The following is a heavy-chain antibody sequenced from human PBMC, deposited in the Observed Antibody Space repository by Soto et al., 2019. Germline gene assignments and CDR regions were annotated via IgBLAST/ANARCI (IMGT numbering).Heavy chain of an antibody. J-gene: IGHJ3*02. D-gene: IGHD2-8*01. CDR2: IYPGDSDT. CDR3: ARWRDIVLMVYAKAPNAFDI. Sequence: GESLKISCKGSGYSFTSYWIGWVRQMPGKGLEWMGIIYPGDSDTRYSPSFQGQVTISADKSISTAYLQWSSLKASDTAMYYCARWRDIVLMVYAKAPNAFDIWGQGTMVTVSS. V-gene: IGHV5-51*01. CDR1: GYSFTSYW.